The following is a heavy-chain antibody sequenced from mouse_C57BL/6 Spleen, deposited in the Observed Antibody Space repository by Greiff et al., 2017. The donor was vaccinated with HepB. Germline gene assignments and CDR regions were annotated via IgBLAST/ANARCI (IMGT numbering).Heavy chain of an antibody. V-gene: IGHV1-19*01. Sequence: EVQVVESGPVLVKPGASVKMSCKASGYTFTDYYMNWVKQSHGKSLEWIGVINPYNGGTSYNQKFKGKATLTVDKSSSTAYMELNSLTSEDSAVYYCARGGYYGSSYVGYFDVWGTGTTVTVSS. J-gene: IGHJ1*03. D-gene: IGHD1-1*01. CDR1: GYTFTDYY. CDR2: INPYNGGT. CDR3: ARGGYYGSSYVGYFDV.